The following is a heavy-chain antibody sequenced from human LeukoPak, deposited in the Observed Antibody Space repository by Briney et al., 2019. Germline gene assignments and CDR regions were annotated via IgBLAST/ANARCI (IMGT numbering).Heavy chain of an antibody. Sequence: GGSLRLSCAASGFTFSTYWMNWVRQAPGKGLEWVANIKQDGSEKYYVDSVKGRFTISRDNAKNSLYLQMNSLRAEDTAVYYCARDTGSRVYYFDYWGQGTLVTVSS. V-gene: IGHV3-7*01. J-gene: IGHJ4*02. CDR3: ARDTGSRVYYFDY. CDR2: IKQDGSEK. D-gene: IGHD4-17*01. CDR1: GFTFSTYW.